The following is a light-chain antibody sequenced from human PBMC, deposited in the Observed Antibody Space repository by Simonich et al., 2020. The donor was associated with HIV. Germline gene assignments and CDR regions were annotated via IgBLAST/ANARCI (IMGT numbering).Light chain of an antibody. CDR3: QSYDSSNQGV. CDR1: SGSIASNY. CDR2: EDN. Sequence: NFMLTQPHSVSESPGKTVTISCPRSSGSIASNYVQWYQQRPGSAPTTVIYEDNHRPSGVPDRFSGSIDSSSNAASLTISGLKTEDEADYYCQSYDSSNQGVFGGGTKVTVL. J-gene: IGLJ3*02. V-gene: IGLV6-57*03.